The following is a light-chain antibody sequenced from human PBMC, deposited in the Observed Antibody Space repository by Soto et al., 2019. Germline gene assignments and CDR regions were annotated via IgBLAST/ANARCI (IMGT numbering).Light chain of an antibody. CDR2: AAS. Sequence: EIQMTQSPSSLSASVGDRVTITCRASQSTSSYLNSYHQKPGKAPKLLIYAASILQSGVPSRLSGSGSGTDFTLTITTLQAEDFATYYYEQSYSTPPLFGPGTKVVI. J-gene: IGKJ3*01. CDR1: QSTSSY. CDR3: EQSYSTPPL. V-gene: IGKV1-39*01.